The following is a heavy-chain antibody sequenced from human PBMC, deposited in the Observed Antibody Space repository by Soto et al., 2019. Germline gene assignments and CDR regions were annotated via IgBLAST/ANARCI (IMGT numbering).Heavy chain of an antibody. CDR2: IYYSGST. V-gene: IGHV4-31*03. D-gene: IGHD5-12*01. J-gene: IGHJ4*02. CDR1: GGSISRGCSY. CDR3: ARDKDIGRYFDY. Sequence: SETLSLTCPVSGGSISRGCSYWRWIRQHPGKGLEWIGYIYYSGSTYYNPSLKSRVTISVDTSKNQFSLKLSSVTAADTAVYYCARDKDIGRYFDYWGQGTLVTVSS.